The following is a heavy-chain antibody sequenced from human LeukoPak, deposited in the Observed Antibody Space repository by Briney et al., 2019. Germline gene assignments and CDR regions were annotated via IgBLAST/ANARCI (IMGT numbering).Heavy chain of an antibody. Sequence: GGSLRLSCVASGFTLSAYWMSWDRQAPGKGLVWVARSKYDGTTTTYADSVKGRFTISRDNPKNTLYLQMNSLRADDTAVYYCAKSDYFDPWGQGTVVTVSS. D-gene: IGHD4/OR15-4a*01. J-gene: IGHJ5*02. V-gene: IGHV3-74*03. CDR1: GFTLSAYW. CDR2: SKYDGTTT. CDR3: AKSDYFDP.